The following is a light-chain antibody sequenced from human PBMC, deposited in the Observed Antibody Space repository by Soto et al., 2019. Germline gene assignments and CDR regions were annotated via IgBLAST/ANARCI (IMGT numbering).Light chain of an antibody. V-gene: IGKV1-39*01. CDR1: QSISSY. CDR2: AAS. J-gene: IGKJ4*01. Sequence: MTQSPSSLSASVGDRVTINCRASQSISSYLNWYQQKPGKAPKLLIYAASSLQSGVPSRFSGSGSGTDFTLTISSLQPEDFATDYCQQLNSYPLTFGGGTKVDIK. CDR3: QQLNSYPLT.